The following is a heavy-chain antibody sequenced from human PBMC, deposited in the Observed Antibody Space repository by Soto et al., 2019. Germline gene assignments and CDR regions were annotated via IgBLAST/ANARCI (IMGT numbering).Heavy chain of an antibody. CDR3: ARGRKLGTAGITFDY. D-gene: IGHD6-13*01. CDR1: GGSFSGYY. Sequence: SETLSLTCAVYGGSFSGYYWSWIRQPPGKGLEWIGEINHSGSTNYNPSLKSRVTISVDTSKNQFSLKLSSVTAADTAVYYCARGRKLGTAGITFDYRGQGTLVTVSS. V-gene: IGHV4-34*01. J-gene: IGHJ4*02. CDR2: INHSGST.